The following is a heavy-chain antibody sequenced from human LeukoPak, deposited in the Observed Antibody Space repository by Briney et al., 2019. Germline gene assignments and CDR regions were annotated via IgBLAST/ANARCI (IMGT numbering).Heavy chain of an antibody. Sequence: GGSLRLSCAASGFTFSSYEMNWGRQAPGKGLEWVSYISSSGSTIYYADSVKGRFTISRDNAKNSLYLQMNSLRAEDTAVYYCAKNYGGNFAFDYWGQGTLVTVSS. D-gene: IGHD4-23*01. V-gene: IGHV3-48*03. CDR1: GFTFSSYE. CDR2: ISSSGSTI. CDR3: AKNYGGNFAFDY. J-gene: IGHJ4*02.